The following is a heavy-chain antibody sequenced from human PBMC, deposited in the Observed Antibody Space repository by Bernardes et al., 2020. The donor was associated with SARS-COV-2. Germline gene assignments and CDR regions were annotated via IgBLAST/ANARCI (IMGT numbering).Heavy chain of an antibody. J-gene: IGHJ1*01. D-gene: IGHD1-26*01. CDR3: ARGLEWERFFQH. V-gene: IGHV4-34*01. Sequence: SETLSLTCAVYGESLGTYSWNWIRQPPGKGLEWIAEINHSGITHYNPSLKSRVTISLDTSRNQFSLNLNSVTAADTAVYFCARGLEWERFFQHWGQGTLVTVSS. CDR1: GESLGTYS. CDR2: INHSGIT.